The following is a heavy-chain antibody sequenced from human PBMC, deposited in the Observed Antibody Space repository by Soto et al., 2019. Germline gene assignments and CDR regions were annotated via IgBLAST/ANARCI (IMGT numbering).Heavy chain of an antibody. CDR2: ITGSGGST. D-gene: IGHD4-17*01. Sequence: GGSLRLSCAASGFTFSTYAMIWVRQAPGKGLEWDSVITGSGGSTYYADSVKGRFTISRDTSKNTLFLQMNSLRAEDTAVYYCAKDRYGDYGGIDYWGQGTMVTVSS. V-gene: IGHV3-23*01. CDR3: AKDRYGDYGGIDY. CDR1: GFTFSTYA. J-gene: IGHJ4*02.